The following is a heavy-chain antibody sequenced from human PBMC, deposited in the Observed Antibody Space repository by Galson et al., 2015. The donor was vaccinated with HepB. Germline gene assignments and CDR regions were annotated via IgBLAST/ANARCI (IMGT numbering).Heavy chain of an antibody. J-gene: IGHJ5*02. CDR1: GYSFTSYV. CDR3: ARGSPPIINMGRGSKERFDP. CDR2: INAGNGKT. Sequence: SVQVSCKASGYSFTSYVMHWVRQAPGQRLEWMGWINAGNGKTKYSQNLQGRVTITRDTSASTAYMVLSSLRSEDTAVYHWARGSPPIINMGRGSKERFDPWGQGTLVTVSS. V-gene: IGHV1-3*01. D-gene: IGHD3-10*01.